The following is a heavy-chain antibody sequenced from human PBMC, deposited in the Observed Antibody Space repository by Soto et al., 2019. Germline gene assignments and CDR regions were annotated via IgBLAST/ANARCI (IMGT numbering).Heavy chain of an antibody. CDR2: INHSGST. V-gene: IGHV4-34*01. J-gene: IGHJ6*02. D-gene: IGHD3-3*01. CDR3: TTGATSGRYVNYYYGIDV. CDR1: GGSFSGYC. Sequence: SETLSLTCAVYGGSFSGYCWILIRQPPGKGLEWIGEINHSGSTNYNPSLKSRITINPDTFKNQVSLQLKSVTPEDTAVYYCTTGATSGRYVNYYYGIDVWGQGTTVTVSS.